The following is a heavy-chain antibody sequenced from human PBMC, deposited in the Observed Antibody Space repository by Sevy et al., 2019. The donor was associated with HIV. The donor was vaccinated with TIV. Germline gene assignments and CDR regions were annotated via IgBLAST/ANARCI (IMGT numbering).Heavy chain of an antibody. CDR1: GFTFSPYW. CDR2: IRPDGSDK. Sequence: GGSLRLSCAASGFTFSPYWMTWVRQAPGKGLEWVANIRPDGSDKYYVDSVKGRFTISRDNAKNSLYLQMNSLRPDDTAMYYCARGVGLDCWGQGALVTVSS. D-gene: IGHD1-26*01. J-gene: IGHJ4*02. V-gene: IGHV3-7*01. CDR3: ARGVGLDC.